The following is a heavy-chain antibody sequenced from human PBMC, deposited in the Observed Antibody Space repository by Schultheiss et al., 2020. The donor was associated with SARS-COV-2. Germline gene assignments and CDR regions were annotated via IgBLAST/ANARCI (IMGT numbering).Heavy chain of an antibody. CDR2: ISGSGGST. V-gene: IGHV3-23*01. CDR1: GFTFSSYA. CDR3: AKEPSYYYDSSGYYFDAFDI. D-gene: IGHD3-22*01. Sequence: GGSLRLSCAASGFTFSSYAMSWVRQAPGKGLEWVSAISGSGGSTYYADSVKGRFTISRDNSKNTLYLQMNSLRAEDTAVYYCAKEPSYYYDSSGYYFDAFDIWGKGTMVTVSS. J-gene: IGHJ3*02.